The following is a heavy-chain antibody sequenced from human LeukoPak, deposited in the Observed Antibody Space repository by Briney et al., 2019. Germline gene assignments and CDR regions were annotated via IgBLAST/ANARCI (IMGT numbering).Heavy chain of an antibody. CDR2: INPSGGGT. D-gene: IGHD7-27*01. J-gene: IGHJ4*02. V-gene: IGHV1-46*01. CDR1: GYTFTSYY. CDR3: ARDHRWGFDY. Sequence: GASVKVSCKASGYTFTSYYMHWVRQAPGQGLEWMGIINPSGGGTSYAQKFQGRVTMTRDTSTGTVYMELSSLRTEDTAVYYCARDHRWGFDYWGRGTLVTVSS.